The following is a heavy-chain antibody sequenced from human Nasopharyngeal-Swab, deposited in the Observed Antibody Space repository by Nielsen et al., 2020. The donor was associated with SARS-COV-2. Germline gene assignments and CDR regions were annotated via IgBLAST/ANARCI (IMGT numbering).Heavy chain of an antibody. V-gene: IGHV3-30*02. J-gene: IGHJ4*02. CDR1: GFTFSSYG. D-gene: IGHD5-24*01. CDR2: IRYDGSNK. Sequence: GGSLRLSCAASGFTFSSYGMHWVRQAPGKGLEWVAFIRYDGSNKYYADSVKGRFTISRDNSKNTLYLQMDSLRAEDTAVYYCAKVRDGYNQGFDYWGQGTLVTVSS. CDR3: AKVRDGYNQGFDY.